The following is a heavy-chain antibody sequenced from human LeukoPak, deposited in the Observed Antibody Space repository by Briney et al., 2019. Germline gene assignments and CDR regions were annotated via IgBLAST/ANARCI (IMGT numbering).Heavy chain of an antibody. CDR3: ARDRQVVVVPAANYWYFDL. J-gene: IGHJ2*01. D-gene: IGHD2-2*01. CDR2: IYYSGST. Sequence: SETLSLTCTVSGGSISSSSYYWGWIRQPPGKGLEWIGSIYYSGSTYYNPSLKSRVTISVDTSKNQFSLKLSSVTAADTAVYYCARDRQVVVVPAANYWYFDLWGRGTLVTVSS. V-gene: IGHV4-39*07. CDR1: GGSISSSSYY.